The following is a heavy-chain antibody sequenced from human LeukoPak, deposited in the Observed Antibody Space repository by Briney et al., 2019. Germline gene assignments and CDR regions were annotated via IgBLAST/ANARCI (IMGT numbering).Heavy chain of an antibody. CDR2: ISHHGDTA. V-gene: IGHV3-30*14. D-gene: IGHD6-19*01. Sequence: GRSLRLSCAASGFTFSAFNMHWVRQAPGKGLEWVAIISHHGDTAHYADSLKGRFTISRDNSKNTVNLQMNSLRAEDTALYYCAGGQMFTSGGFDDWGQGTLVTVSS. J-gene: IGHJ4*02. CDR1: GFTFSAFN. CDR3: AGGQMFTSGGFDD.